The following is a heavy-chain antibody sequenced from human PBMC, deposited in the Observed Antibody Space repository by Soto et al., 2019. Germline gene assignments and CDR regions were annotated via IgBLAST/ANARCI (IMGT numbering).Heavy chain of an antibody. D-gene: IGHD2-21*01. CDR1: GGYITSGGYF. V-gene: IGHV4-31*11. CDR3: AREGLFRSFFDY. Sequence: QVQLQESGPGLVKPSQTLSLTCAISGGYITSGGYFWSWIRQYPGKGLEWIGYIYRSGTTYYNPSLKSRVIISLDTSKSHFSLQLTSVTAADTALYFCAREGLFRSFFDYWGQGTLVTVSS. CDR2: IYRSGTT. J-gene: IGHJ4*02.